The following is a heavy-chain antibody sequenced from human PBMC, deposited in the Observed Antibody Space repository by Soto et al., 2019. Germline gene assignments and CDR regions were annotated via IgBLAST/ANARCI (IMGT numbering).Heavy chain of an antibody. V-gene: IGHV4-39*01. J-gene: IGHJ5*02. CDR1: GGSISSSSYY. D-gene: IGHD5-12*01. Sequence: SETLSLTCTVSGGSISSSSYYWGWIRQPPGKGLEWIGSIYYSGSTYYNPSLKSRVTISVDTSKNQFSLKLSSVTAADTAVYYCARQQLPAYQDVDIVATMRFDPWGQGTLVTVSS. CDR3: ARQQLPAYQDVDIVATMRFDP. CDR2: IYYSGST.